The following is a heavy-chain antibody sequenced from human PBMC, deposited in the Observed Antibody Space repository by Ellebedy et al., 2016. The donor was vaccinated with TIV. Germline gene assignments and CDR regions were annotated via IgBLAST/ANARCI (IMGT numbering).Heavy chain of an antibody. V-gene: IGHV1-8*01. CDR3: TRGTDSGSYRAD. CDR2: MNPKTGDT. D-gene: IGHD3-10*01. CDR1: GYNLTDYD. Sequence: ASVKVSXXASGYNLTDYDVNWVRQATGQGLEWMGWMNPKTGDTGYGEKFQGRVTMTRDTSLNTAYMELSSLRPDDTAVYYCTRGTDSGSYRADWGQGTLVIVSS. J-gene: IGHJ4*02.